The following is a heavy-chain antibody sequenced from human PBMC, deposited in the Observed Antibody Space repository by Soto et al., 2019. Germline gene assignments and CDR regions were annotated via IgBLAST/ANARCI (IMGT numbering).Heavy chain of an antibody. CDR2: IIPIFGTA. J-gene: IGHJ6*02. CDR1: GGTFSSYA. V-gene: IGHV1-69*06. D-gene: IGHD3-3*01. CDR3: ARGKVTIFGAANYYYYYGMDV. Sequence: QVQLVQSGAEVKKPGSSVKVSCKASGGTFSSYAISWVRQAPGQGLEWMVGIIPIFGTANYAQKFQGRVTITADKSTSTAYMELSSLGSEDTAVYYCARGKVTIFGAANYYYYYGMDVWGQGTTVTVSS.